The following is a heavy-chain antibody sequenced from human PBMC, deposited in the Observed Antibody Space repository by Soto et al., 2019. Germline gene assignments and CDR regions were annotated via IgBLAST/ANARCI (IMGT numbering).Heavy chain of an antibody. Sequence: SETLSLTCTVSGGSISSNNYYWGWIRQPPGEGLEWIANIYDSESTYYNPSLKSRVTLSVDTSKNQFSLRLSSVTAADTAVYYCARLCRHYDSSASTSAWYFTGETYYFDSWGQGTLVTVSS. CDR2: IYDSEST. J-gene: IGHJ4*02. V-gene: IGHV4-39*01. D-gene: IGHD5-12*01. CDR1: GGSISSNNYY. CDR3: ARLCRHYDSSASTSAWYFTGETYYFDS.